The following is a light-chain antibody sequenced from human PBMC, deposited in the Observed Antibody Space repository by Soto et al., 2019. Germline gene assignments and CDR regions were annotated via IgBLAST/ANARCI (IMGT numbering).Light chain of an antibody. J-gene: IGKJ5*01. CDR1: QSVSTY. V-gene: IGKV3-11*01. Sequence: EIVLTQSPDTLSLSPGERATLSCRASQSVSTYLAWYQQRPGQAPRLLIYDASYRATDIPPRFSGSGSGTVFTLTISSLEPEDFAVYYCQQRRSWPPMITFGQGTRLEIK. CDR2: DAS. CDR3: QQRRSWPPMIT.